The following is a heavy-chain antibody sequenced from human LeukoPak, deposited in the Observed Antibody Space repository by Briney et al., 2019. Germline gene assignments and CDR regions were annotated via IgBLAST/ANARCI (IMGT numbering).Heavy chain of an antibody. J-gene: IGHJ3*02. CDR1: GFTFSSYA. V-gene: IGHV3-23*01. Sequence: PGGSLRLSCAASGFTFSSYAMSGVRQAPRKRLELDSAISGSGGSTYYADSVKGRFTISRDNSKNTLYLQMNSLRAEDTAVYYCAKDQRWELLGAFDIWGQGTIVTVST. CDR2: ISGSGGST. D-gene: IGHD1-26*01. CDR3: AKDQRWELLGAFDI.